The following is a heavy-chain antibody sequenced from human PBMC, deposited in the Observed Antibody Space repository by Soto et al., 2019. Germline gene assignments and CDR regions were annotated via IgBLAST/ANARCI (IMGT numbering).Heavy chain of an antibody. CDR1: GFAFTSYG. CDR2: IWYDESNI. Sequence: GGSLRPSCAALGFAFTSYGMRGVRQAPGKGLDWVAVIWYDESNIYYADSVKGRFTISRDNSKNTLFLQMNSLGAEDTAVYYCARDDIPGIAVAIYGMDVWGQGTTVTVSS. CDR3: ARDDIPGIAVAIYGMDV. J-gene: IGHJ6*02. V-gene: IGHV3-33*01. D-gene: IGHD6-19*01.